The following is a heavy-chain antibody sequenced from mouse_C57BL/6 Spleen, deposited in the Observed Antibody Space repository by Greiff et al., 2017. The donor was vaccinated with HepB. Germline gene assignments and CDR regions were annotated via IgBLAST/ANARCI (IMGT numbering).Heavy chain of an antibody. D-gene: IGHD1-1*01. CDR3: TRYGSYFDY. CDR2: IRLKSDNYAT. J-gene: IGHJ2*01. CDR1: GFTFSNYW. Sequence: EVKLVESGGGLVQPGGSMKLSCVASGFTFSNYWMNWVRQSPEKGLEWVAQIRLKSDNYATHYAESVKGRFTISRDDSKSSVYLQMNNLRAEDTGIYYCTRYGSYFDYWGQGTTLTVSS. V-gene: IGHV6-3*01.